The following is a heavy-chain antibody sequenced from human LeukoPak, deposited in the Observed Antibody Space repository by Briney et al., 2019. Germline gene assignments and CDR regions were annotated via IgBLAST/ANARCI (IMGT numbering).Heavy chain of an antibody. CDR1: GFTFSSYS. CDR3: AREGAATGDFDY. V-gene: IGHV3-21*01. CDR2: ISSSSSYI. D-gene: IGHD2-8*02. J-gene: IGHJ4*02. Sequence: GGSLRLSCAASGFTFSSYSMNWVRQAPGKGLEWVSSISSSSSYIYYADSVEGRFTISRDNYRKTLYLQMNSLRAEDTAVYFCAREGAATGDFDYWGQGILVTVSS.